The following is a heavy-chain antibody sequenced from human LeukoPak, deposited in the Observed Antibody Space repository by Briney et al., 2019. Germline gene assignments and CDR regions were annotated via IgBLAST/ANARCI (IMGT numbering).Heavy chain of an antibody. J-gene: IGHJ3*02. CDR2: IYYSGST. CDR1: GGSISTYY. CDR3: ARGGKYDSRGTFDI. D-gene: IGHD3-22*01. Sequence: SETLSLTCTVSGGSISTYYWSWIRQPPGKGLEWIGYIYYSGSTNYNPSLKSRVTISIDTSKNQFSLKLSSVTAADTAVYYCARGGKYDSRGTFDIWGQGTMVIVSS. V-gene: IGHV4-59*01.